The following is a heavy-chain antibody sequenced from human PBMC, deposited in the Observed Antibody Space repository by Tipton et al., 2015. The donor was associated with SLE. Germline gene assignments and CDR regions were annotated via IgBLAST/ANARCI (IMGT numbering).Heavy chain of an antibody. J-gene: IGHJ4*02. D-gene: IGHD5-24*01. CDR1: GFTFSSYS. CDR3: ARVGDGHAPDY. Sequence: SLRLSCAASGFTFSSYSMNGVRQAPGKGLEWVSSISSSSSYIYYADSVKGRFTISRDNAKNSLYLQMNSLRAEDTAVYYCARVGDGHAPDYWGQGTLVTVSS. CDR2: ISSSSSYI. V-gene: IGHV3-21*03.